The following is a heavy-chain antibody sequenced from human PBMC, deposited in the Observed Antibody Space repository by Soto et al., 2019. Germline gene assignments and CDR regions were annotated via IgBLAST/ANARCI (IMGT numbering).Heavy chain of an antibody. V-gene: IGHV4-4*02. CDR2: IYHSGST. D-gene: IGHD3-3*01. CDR3: ARDLITIFGVVRRYFDY. J-gene: IGHJ4*02. Sequence: PSETLSLTCAVSGGSISSSNWWSWVRQPPGKGLEWIGEIYHSGSTNYNPSLKSRVTISVDKSKNQFSLKLSSVTAADTAVYYCARDLITIFGVVRRYFDYWGQGTLVTVSS. CDR1: GGSISSSNW.